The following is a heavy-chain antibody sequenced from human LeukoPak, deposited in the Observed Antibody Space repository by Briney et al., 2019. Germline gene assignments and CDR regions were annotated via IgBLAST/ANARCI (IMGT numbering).Heavy chain of an antibody. CDR1: GYTFTSYD. V-gene: IGHV1-8*01. D-gene: IGHD6-13*01. J-gene: IGHJ5*02. CDR2: MNPNSGNI. CDR3: ARGRDSSSWYNNWFDP. Sequence: ASVKVSCKASGYTFTSYDINWVRQATGQGLEWMGWMNPNSGNIGYAQKFQGRVTMTRNTSISTAYMELSSLRSEDTAVYYCARGRDSSSWYNNWFDPWGQGTLVTVSS.